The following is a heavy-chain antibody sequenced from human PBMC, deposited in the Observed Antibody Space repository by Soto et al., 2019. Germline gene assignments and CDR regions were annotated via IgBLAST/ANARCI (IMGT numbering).Heavy chain of an antibody. CDR1: GGTFSSYA. CDR2: IIAIFGTA. CDR3: ARHVPTAGYYYGMDV. Sequence: QVQLVQSGAEVKKPGSSVKVSCKASGGTFSSYAISWVRQAPGQGLEWMGGIIAIFGTANYAQKFQGRVRIPADESTSTAYMELSSLRSEDTAVYFCARHVPTAGYYYGMDVWGQGTTVTVSS. J-gene: IGHJ6*02. D-gene: IGHD2-2*01. V-gene: IGHV1-69*12.